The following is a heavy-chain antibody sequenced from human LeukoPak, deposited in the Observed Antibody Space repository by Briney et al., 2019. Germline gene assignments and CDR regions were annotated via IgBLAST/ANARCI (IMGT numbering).Heavy chain of an antibody. CDR3: ARADSSGWYLDY. V-gene: IGHV1-2*02. D-gene: IGHD6-19*01. Sequence: ASVKVSCKASGYTFTGYYMHWVRQAPGQGLEWMGWINPNSGGTNYAQKFQGRVTMTRDTSISTAYMELSRLRSDDTAVYYCARADSSGWYLDYWGQGTLVTVSS. CDR2: INPNSGGT. J-gene: IGHJ4*02. CDR1: GYTFTGYY.